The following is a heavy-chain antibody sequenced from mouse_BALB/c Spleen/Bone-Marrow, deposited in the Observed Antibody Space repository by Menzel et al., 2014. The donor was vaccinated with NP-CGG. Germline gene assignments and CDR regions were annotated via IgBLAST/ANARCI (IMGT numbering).Heavy chain of an antibody. V-gene: IGHV7-1*02. Sequence: EVQVVESGGGLVQPGGSLRLSCATSGFTFSDFYMEWVRQPPGKRLEWIAASRDKANDYTTEYSASVKGRFIVSRDTSQSILYLHMNALRAEDTAIYYCARGTVNYIDYWGQGTTLTVSS. J-gene: IGHJ2*01. CDR2: SRDKANDYTT. CDR1: GFTFSDFY. CDR3: ARGTVNYIDY. D-gene: IGHD1-1*01.